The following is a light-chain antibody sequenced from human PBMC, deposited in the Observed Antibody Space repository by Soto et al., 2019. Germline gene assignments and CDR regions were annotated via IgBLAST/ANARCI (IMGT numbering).Light chain of an antibody. J-gene: IGLJ1*01. CDR1: TSDVGGYDY. V-gene: IGLV2-14*01. CDR2: DVS. Sequence: QSALTQPASVSGSPGQSITVSCTGTTSDVGGYDYVAWYPQHPGKAPKLMIYDVSSRPSGVSNRFSGSKSSNTASLTISGLQAEDEADYYCRSYRGSSTLSGVFGTGTKLTVL. CDR3: RSYRGSSTLSGV.